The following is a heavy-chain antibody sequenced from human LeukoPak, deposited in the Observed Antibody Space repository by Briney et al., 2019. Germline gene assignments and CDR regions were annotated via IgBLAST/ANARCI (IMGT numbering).Heavy chain of an antibody. D-gene: IGHD3-22*01. Sequence: SVKVSCKASGGTFSSYAISWVRQAPGQGLEWMGGIIPIFGTANCAQKFQGRVTITTDESTSTAYLELSSLRSEDTAVYYCARDSGGPYYYDSSGYYPQPRRYYFDYWGQGTLVTVSS. CDR1: GGTFSSYA. CDR2: IIPIFGTA. V-gene: IGHV1-69*05. CDR3: ARDSGGPYYYDSSGYYPQPRRYYFDY. J-gene: IGHJ4*02.